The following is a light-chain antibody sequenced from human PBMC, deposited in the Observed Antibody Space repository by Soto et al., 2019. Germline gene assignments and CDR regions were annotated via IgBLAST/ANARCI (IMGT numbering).Light chain of an antibody. Sequence: QAVVTQSSSASASLGSSVKLTCTLSSGHSSYIIAWHQQQPGKAPRYLMKLEGSGSYNKGSGVPDRFSGSSSGADRYLTISSLQSEDEADYYCETWDSNTHWVFGGGTKVTVL. J-gene: IGLJ3*02. CDR2: LEGSGSY. CDR1: SGHSSYI. CDR3: ETWDSNTHWV. V-gene: IGLV4-60*03.